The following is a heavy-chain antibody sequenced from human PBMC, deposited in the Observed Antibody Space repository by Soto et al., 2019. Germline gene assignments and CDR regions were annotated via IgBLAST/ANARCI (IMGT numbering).Heavy chain of an antibody. V-gene: IGHV4-30-2*01. CDR2: IYHSGST. CDR1: GGSISSGGYS. Sequence: QLQLQESGSGLVKPSQTLALTCAVSGGSISSGGYSWSWIRQPPGKGLEWIVYIYHSGSTYYKPSLKIRVTISVDRSKNQFPLKLSSVTAADTAVYSCARVPGDFWSGYYSWFDPWGQGTLVTVSS. CDR3: ARVPGDFWSGYYSWFDP. J-gene: IGHJ5*02. D-gene: IGHD3-3*01.